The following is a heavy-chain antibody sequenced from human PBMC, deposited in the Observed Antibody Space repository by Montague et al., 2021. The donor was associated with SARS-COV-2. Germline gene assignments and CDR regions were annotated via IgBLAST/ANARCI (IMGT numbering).Heavy chain of an antibody. J-gene: IGHJ2*01. D-gene: IGHD3-22*01. Sequence: SETLSLTCTVSGGSINDHYRSWIRQSPGKGLEWIGYISSNGKTNYNPSLKSRVTLSADAFRNEFSLKLDSVTAADTAVYFCARRGYYDSAGYHWHLDLWGRGMLVTVSS. CDR1: GGSINDHY. V-gene: IGHV4-4*09. CDR3: ARRGYYDSAGYHWHLDL. CDR2: ISSNGKT.